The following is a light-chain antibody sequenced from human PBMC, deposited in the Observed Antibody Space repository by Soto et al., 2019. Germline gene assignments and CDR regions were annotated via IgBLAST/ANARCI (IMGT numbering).Light chain of an antibody. CDR1: SSDVGGYNY. V-gene: IGLV2-14*01. CDR2: EVS. J-gene: IGLJ1*01. Sequence: QSALTQPPSASGSPGQSVAISCTGTSSDVGGYNYVSWYQQHPGKAPKLMIYEVSNRPSGVSNRSSGSKSGNTASLTISGLQAEDEADYYCSSYTSSTFYVFGTGTKVTVL. CDR3: SSYTSSTFYV.